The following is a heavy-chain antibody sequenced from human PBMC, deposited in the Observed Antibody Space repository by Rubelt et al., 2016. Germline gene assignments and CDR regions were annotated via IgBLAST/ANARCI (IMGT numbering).Heavy chain of an antibody. J-gene: IGHJ5*02. CDR3: ARVIWGSGWSNNWFDP. CDR2: INAGNGNT. V-gene: IGHV1-3*01. D-gene: IGHD6-19*01. Sequence: QVQLVQSGAEVKKPGASVKVSCKASGYTFTSYAMHWLRQAPGQRLEWMGWINAGNGNTKYSQKFQGMVTITRDNSAGTAYMGRSSLRSEDTAVYYCARVIWGSGWSNNWFDPWGQGTLVTVSS. CDR1: GYTFTSYA.